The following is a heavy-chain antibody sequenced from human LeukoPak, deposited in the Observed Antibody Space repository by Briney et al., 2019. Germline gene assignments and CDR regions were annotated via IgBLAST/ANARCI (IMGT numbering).Heavy chain of an antibody. J-gene: IGHJ4*02. CDR3: ARRAIAARFVITNYFDY. Sequence: GASVKVSCKASGGTFSSYAISWVRQAPGQGLEWMGGIIPIFGTANYAQKFQGRVTITADESTSTAYMELSSLRSEDTAVYYCARRAIAARFVITNYFDYWGQGTLVTVSS. D-gene: IGHD6-6*01. CDR1: GGTFSSYA. CDR2: IIPIFGTA. V-gene: IGHV1-69*13.